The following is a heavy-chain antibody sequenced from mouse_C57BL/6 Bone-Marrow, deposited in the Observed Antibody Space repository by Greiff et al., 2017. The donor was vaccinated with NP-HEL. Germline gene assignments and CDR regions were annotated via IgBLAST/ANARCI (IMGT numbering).Heavy chain of an antibody. CDR3: ARDNGGYYGYFDV. CDR2: ISDGGSYT. V-gene: IGHV5-4*01. D-gene: IGHD1-1*02. J-gene: IGHJ1*03. CDR1: GFTFSSYA. Sequence: EVMLVESGGGLVKPGGSLKLSCAASGFTFSSYAMSWVRQTPEKRLEWVATISDGGSYTYYPDNVKGRFTISRDNAKNNLYLQMSHLKSEDTAMYYCARDNGGYYGYFDVWGTGTTVTVSS.